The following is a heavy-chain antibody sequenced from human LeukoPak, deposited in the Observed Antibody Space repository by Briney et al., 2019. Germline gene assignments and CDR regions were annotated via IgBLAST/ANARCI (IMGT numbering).Heavy chain of an antibody. CDR3: ARHTGVFGSSSGAFDF. CDR2: IYNSGST. J-gene: IGHJ2*01. CDR1: GGSLSNYY. V-gene: IGHV4-4*07. Sequence: SETLSLTCTVSGGSLSNYYWSWIRQPAGKGLEWIGRIYNSGSTDFNPSLKSRVAMSQDTSRNHFSLKLSSVTAADTATYYCARHTGVFGSSSGAFDFWGRGTLVTVSS. D-gene: IGHD3-3*01.